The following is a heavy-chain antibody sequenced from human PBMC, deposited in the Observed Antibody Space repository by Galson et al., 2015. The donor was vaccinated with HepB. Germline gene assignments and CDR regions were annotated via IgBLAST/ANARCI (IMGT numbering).Heavy chain of an antibody. D-gene: IGHD2-2*02. CDR2: INHSGST. CDR3: ARGPRGYCSSTSCYSRDAFDI. V-gene: IGHV4-34*01. Sequence: LSLTCAVYGGPFSGYYWSWIRQPPGKGLEWIGEINHSGSTNYNPSLKSRVTISVDTSKNQFSLKLSSVTAADTAVYYCARGPRGYCSSTSCYSRDAFDIWGQGTMVTVSS. J-gene: IGHJ3*02. CDR1: GGPFSGYY.